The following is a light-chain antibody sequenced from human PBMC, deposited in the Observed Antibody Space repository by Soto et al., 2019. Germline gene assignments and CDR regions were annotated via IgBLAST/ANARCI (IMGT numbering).Light chain of an antibody. V-gene: IGKV1-39*01. Sequence: DIQMTQSPSSLSTFVGDSVTITCRASQNITSRLNWYQQHPGKAPKLLIYAASTLQTGVSSRLSGSGSGTDFNLAIRSLQPEDFATYFCQQSDRAPYTFGQGTKLDI. CDR1: QNITSR. J-gene: IGKJ2*01. CDR2: AAS. CDR3: QQSDRAPYT.